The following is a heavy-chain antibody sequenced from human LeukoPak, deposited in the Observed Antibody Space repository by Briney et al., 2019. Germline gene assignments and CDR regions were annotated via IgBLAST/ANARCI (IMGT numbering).Heavy chain of an antibody. V-gene: IGHV3-23*01. Sequence: TGGSLRLSCAASGFTFSSSSMSWVRQAPGKGLEWVSALTGSGGSTYYAGSVKGRFTISRDNSKKTLFLQMNSLRAEDTAVYYCAKDLAPAAYWGQGTLVTVSS. CDR2: LTGSGGST. CDR3: AKDLAPAAY. J-gene: IGHJ4*02. D-gene: IGHD2-2*01. CDR1: GFTFSSSS.